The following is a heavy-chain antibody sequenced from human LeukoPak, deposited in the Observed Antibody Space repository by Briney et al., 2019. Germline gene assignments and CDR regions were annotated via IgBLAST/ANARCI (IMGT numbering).Heavy chain of an antibody. D-gene: IGHD2-15*01. Sequence: PGGSLRLSCAASRFTFSDYYMSWIRQAPGKGLEWVPYISSSGGTIQYAESVKGRFTISRDNAKNSLYLQMNSLRAEDTAVYYCARVGNIDIVGSHYMDVWGKGTTVTVSS. CDR2: ISSSGGTI. CDR3: ARVGNIDIVGSHYMDV. CDR1: RFTFSDYY. J-gene: IGHJ6*03. V-gene: IGHV3-11*01.